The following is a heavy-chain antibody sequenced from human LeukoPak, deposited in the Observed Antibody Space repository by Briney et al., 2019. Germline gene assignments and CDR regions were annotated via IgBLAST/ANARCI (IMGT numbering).Heavy chain of an antibody. J-gene: IGHJ4*02. CDR3: ARQNDFRLDY. CDR1: GYTFSSYW. D-gene: IGHD3-3*01. CDR2: ISPGDSDT. V-gene: IGHV5-51*01. Sequence: GESLKISCKGSGYTFSSYWIGWVRQMPGKGLEWMGIISPGDSDTCYSPSLQGQVTISVDTSIGTAYLQWSSLKASDTAIYYCARQNDFRLDYWGQGTLVTASA.